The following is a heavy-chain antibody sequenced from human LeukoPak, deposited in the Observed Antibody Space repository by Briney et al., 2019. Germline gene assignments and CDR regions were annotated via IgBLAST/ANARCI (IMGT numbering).Heavy chain of an antibody. CDR1: GFTVSSNY. D-gene: IGHD5-18*01. J-gene: IGHJ4*02. Sequence: PGGSLRLSCAASGFTVSSNYMSWVRQAPGKGLEWVSVIYSGGSTYYADFAKGRFTIFRENSNKTLYLQIKSLRAEDTAVYYCARDGGYNYGYAYWGQGTLATVSS. CDR3: ARDGGYNYGYAY. CDR2: IYSGGST. V-gene: IGHV3-53*01.